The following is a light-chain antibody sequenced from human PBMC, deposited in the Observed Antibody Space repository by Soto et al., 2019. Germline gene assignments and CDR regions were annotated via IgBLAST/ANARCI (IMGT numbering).Light chain of an antibody. Sequence: DIELTQTPSSLSASVGDRVTLTCQASQDISNHLNWYQQKPGKAPNLLIYDASDLETGVPSRFSGGGSGTFFSFTINSLQPEDIATYYCQKHDGVPLFGPGTKVEIQ. V-gene: IGKV1-33*01. CDR2: DAS. J-gene: IGKJ3*01. CDR3: QKHDGVPL. CDR1: QDISNH.